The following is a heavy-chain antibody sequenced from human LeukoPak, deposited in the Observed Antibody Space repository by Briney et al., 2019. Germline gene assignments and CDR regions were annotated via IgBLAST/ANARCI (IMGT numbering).Heavy chain of an antibody. CDR1: GGPISSYY. D-gene: IGHD3-10*01. V-gene: IGHV4-4*07. CDR2: IYTSGST. J-gene: IGHJ5*02. Sequence: SETLSLTCTVSGGPISSYYWSWIRQPTGKRLEWIGRIYTSGSTNYNLSLKTRVHLSVDTAKNQFSLKLSSVTASETAVYYCARGIYYYGSGRGVNWFDPWGQGTLVTVSS. CDR3: ARGIYYYGSGRGVNWFDP.